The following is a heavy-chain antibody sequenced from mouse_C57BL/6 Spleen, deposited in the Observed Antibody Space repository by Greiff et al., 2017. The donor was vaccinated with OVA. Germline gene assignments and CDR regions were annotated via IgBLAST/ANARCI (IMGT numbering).Heavy chain of an antibody. J-gene: IGHJ3*01. D-gene: IGHD2-4*01. Sequence: QVHVKQSGAELVRPGTSVKVSCKASGYAFTNYLIEWVKQRPGQGLEWIGVINPGSGGTNYNEKFKGKATLTADKSSSTAYMQLSSLTSEDSAVYFCARAYDYDGPWFAYWGQGTLVTVSA. CDR3: ARAYDYDGPWFAY. CDR1: GYAFTNYL. CDR2: INPGSGGT. V-gene: IGHV1-54*01.